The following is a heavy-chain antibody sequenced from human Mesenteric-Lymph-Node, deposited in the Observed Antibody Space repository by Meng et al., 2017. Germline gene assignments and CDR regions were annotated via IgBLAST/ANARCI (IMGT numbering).Heavy chain of an antibody. CDR3: ARAYCSSTSCYGFSSGY. D-gene: IGHD2-2*01. CDR1: GYTFTSYA. CDR2: INTNTGNP. V-gene: IGHV7-4-1*02. J-gene: IGHJ4*02. Sequence: ALVKVSCKASGYTFTSYAMNWVRQAPGQGLEWMGWINTNTGNPTYAQGFTGRFVFSLDTSVSTAYLQISSLKAEDTAVYYCARAYCSSTSCYGFSSGYWGQGTLVTVSS.